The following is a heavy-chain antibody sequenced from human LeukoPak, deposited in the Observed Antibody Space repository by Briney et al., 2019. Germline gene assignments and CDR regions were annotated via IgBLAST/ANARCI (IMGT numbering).Heavy chain of an antibody. J-gene: IGHJ6*02. CDR2: ISTDGSSR. CDR1: GFTFSSYW. Sequence: GGSLRLSCAASGFTFSSYWMHWLRQEPRKGLVWVSRISTDGSSRSYADSVKGRFAISRDNGKNTLYLQMNSLRAEDTAVYYCASYLTSIPSGMDVWGQGATVTVSS. V-gene: IGHV3-74*01. CDR3: ASYLTSIPSGMDV. D-gene: IGHD2/OR15-2a*01.